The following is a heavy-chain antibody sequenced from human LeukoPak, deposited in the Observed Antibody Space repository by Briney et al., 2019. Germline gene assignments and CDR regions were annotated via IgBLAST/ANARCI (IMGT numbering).Heavy chain of an antibody. CDR2: IYHSGST. D-gene: IGHD5-12*01. CDR3: ASYSGYGLDY. V-gene: IGHV4-30-2*02. J-gene: IGHJ4*02. CDR1: GGSVSSGGYS. Sequence: SETLSLTCAVSGGSVSSGGYSWSWIRQPPGKGLEWIGYIYHSGSTYYNPSLKSRVTISVDTSKNQFSLKLSSVTAADTAVYYCASYSGYGLDYWGQGTLVTVSS.